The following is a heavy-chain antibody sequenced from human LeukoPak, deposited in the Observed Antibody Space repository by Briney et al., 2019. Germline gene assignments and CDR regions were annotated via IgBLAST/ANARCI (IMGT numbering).Heavy chain of an antibody. J-gene: IGHJ4*02. D-gene: IGHD3-22*01. V-gene: IGHV4-59*01. CDR1: GGSISSYY. Sequence: PSETLSPTCTVSGGSISSYYWSWIRQPPGKGLEWIAYISYSGGTKNNPSLNSRVTISLDTAQNQFSLNLSSVTAADTAVYYCARGLFHGFDYWGQGTLVTVSS. CDR3: ARGLFHGFDY. CDR2: ISYSGGT.